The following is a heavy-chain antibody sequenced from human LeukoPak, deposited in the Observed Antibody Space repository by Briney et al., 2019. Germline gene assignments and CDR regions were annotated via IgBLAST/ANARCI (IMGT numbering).Heavy chain of an antibody. CDR2: ISAYNGNT. CDR3: ARYMQLPPRFDP. D-gene: IGHD1-14*01. J-gene: IGHJ5*02. V-gene: IGHV1-18*01. Sequence: ASVKVSCKAFGYTFTSYGISWVRQAPGQGLEWMGWISAYNGNTNYAQKLQGRVTMTTDTSTSTAYMELRSLRSDDTAVYYCARYMQLPPRFDPWGQGTLVTVSS. CDR1: GYTFTSYG.